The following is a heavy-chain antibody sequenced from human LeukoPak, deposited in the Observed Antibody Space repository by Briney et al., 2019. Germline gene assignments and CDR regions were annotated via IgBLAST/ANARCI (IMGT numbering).Heavy chain of an antibody. Sequence: GGSLRLSCAASGFTFSSYSMNWVRQAPGKGLEWVSYISSSSSTIYYADSVKGRFTISRDNAKNSLYLQMNSLRAEDTAVYYCAKDYYGSGSYYTYWGQGTLVTVSS. J-gene: IGHJ4*02. CDR2: ISSSSSTI. CDR3: AKDYYGSGSYYTY. D-gene: IGHD3-10*01. CDR1: GFTFSSYS. V-gene: IGHV3-48*04.